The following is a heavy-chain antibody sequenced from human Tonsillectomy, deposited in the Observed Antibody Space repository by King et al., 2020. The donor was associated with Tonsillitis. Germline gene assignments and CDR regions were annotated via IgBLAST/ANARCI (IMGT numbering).Heavy chain of an antibody. CDR1: GFTFDDNA. V-gene: IGHV3-9*01. Sequence: VQLVESGGGLVQPGRSLRLSCAASGFTFDDNAMHWVRQAPEKGLEWVSGISWNSNTIGYADSVKGRFTISRDNAKNSLYLQMNSLRVEETALYYCARGRRRAPDAFDIWGQGTMVTVSS. J-gene: IGHJ3*02. CDR3: ARGRRRAPDAFDI. CDR2: ISWNSNTI.